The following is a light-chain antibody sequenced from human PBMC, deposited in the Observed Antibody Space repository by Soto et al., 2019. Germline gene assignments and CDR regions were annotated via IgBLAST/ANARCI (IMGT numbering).Light chain of an antibody. CDR2: DAS. V-gene: IGKV3-11*01. Sequence: EIVLTQSPATLSLSPGERATVSCRASQSVSTYLAWYQQKPGQAPRLLIYDASNRATGIPARFSGSGSGADFTLTISSLEPEDFAVYYCQQRISWPPTFGQGTRLEIK. J-gene: IGKJ5*01. CDR1: QSVSTY. CDR3: QQRISWPPT.